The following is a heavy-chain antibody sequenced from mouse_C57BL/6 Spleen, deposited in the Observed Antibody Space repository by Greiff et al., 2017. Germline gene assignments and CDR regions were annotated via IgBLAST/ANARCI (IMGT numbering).Heavy chain of an antibody. CDR2: IDPSDSET. Sequence: VQLQQPGAELVRPGSSVKLSCKASGYTFTSYWMHWVKQRPIQGLEWIGNIDPSDSETHYNQKFKDKATLTVDKSSSTAYMQLSSLTSEDSAVYYCARGVYDGYYVDYWGQGTTRTVSS. CDR1: GYTFTSYW. CDR3: ARGVYDGYYVDY. J-gene: IGHJ2*01. D-gene: IGHD2-3*01. V-gene: IGHV1-52*01.